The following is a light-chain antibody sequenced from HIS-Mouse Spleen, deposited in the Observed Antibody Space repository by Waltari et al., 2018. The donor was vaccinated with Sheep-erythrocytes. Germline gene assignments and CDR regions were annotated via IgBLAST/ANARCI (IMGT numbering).Light chain of an antibody. CDR3: LQDYNYPYT. J-gene: IGKJ2*01. Sequence: AIQMTQSPSSLSASVRDRVPITCRASQGIRNDLGWYQQKPGKAPKLLIYAASSLQSGVPSRFSGSGSGTDFTLTISSLQPEDFATYYCLQDYNYPYTFGQGTKLEIK. CDR1: QGIRND. V-gene: IGKV1-6*01. CDR2: AAS.